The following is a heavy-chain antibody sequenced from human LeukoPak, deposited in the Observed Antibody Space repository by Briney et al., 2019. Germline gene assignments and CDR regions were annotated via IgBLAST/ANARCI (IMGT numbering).Heavy chain of an antibody. CDR2: ISAYNGNT. V-gene: IGHV1-18*01. Sequence: ASVKVSCKASGYTFTSYGINWVRQAPGQGLEWMGWISAYNGNTNYAEKLQGRVSMTTDTSTSTAYMELRSLRSDDTAVYYCARDRDDSVYDFWSGHYKYYYYMDVWGKGTTVTATS. CDR3: ARDRDDSVYDFWSGHYKYYYYMDV. CDR1: GYTFTSYG. J-gene: IGHJ6*03. D-gene: IGHD3-3*01.